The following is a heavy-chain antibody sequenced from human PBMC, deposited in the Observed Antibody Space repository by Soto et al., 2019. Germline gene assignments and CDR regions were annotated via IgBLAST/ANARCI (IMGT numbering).Heavy chain of an antibody. CDR1: GGTFTSYA. CDR2: LIPIFGTA. J-gene: IGHJ6*01. V-gene: IGHV1-69*01. Sequence: QVQLVQSGAEVRKPGSSVKVSCKASGGTFTSYAISWVRQAPGQGLEWMGGLIPIFGTANYAQKFQGRVTITAGESTTTAYMELSSLRSGDTAVYYCARGFWFWSGYYYYYGMDVWGQGTRVTVSA. CDR3: ARGFWFWSGYYYYYGMDV. D-gene: IGHD3-3*01.